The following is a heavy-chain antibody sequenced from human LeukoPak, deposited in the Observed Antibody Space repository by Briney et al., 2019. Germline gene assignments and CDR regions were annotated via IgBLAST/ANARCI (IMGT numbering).Heavy chain of an antibody. CDR3: ARAVAGTLVRFDY. CDR1: GGSISSYC. J-gene: IGHJ4*02. D-gene: IGHD6-19*01. Sequence: SETLSLTCTVSGGSISSYCWSWIRQPPGRGLEWIGCIYYSGGTKYNPSLTSRVTISVDTSKNQFSLQLTSVTAADTAVYYCARAVAGTLVRFDYWGQGTLVTVSS. CDR2: IYYSGGT. V-gene: IGHV4-59*08.